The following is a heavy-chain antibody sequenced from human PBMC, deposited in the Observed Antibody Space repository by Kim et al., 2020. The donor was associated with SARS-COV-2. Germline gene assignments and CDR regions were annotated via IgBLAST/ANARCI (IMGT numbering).Heavy chain of an antibody. Sequence: SETLSLTCTVSGASITRDNFYWGWIRQPTGKGLEWIGQIYTSGSSNYSPSLKSRVTISRDTSKNQFSLTLTSVTAADTAIYFCATERNPGWYYYWGQGIMVTVSS. J-gene: IGHJ4*02. CDR1: GASITRDNFY. CDR3: ATERNPGWYYY. CDR2: IYTSGSS. V-gene: IGHV4-61*09. D-gene: IGHD6-19*01.